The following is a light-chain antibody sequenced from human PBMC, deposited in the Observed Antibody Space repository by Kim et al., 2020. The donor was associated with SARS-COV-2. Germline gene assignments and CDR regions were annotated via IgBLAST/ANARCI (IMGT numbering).Light chain of an antibody. CDR1: NFGGKR. J-gene: IGLJ2*01. CDR3: QVWDSSSDHVV. Sequence: QAARNTCGGSNFGGKRLHWYQQKPGQAPVLVIYYDSDRASGIRERFSGSNSGNTATLTISRVEAGDEADYYCQVWDSSSDHVVFGGGTQLTVL. CDR2: YDS. V-gene: IGLV3-21*04.